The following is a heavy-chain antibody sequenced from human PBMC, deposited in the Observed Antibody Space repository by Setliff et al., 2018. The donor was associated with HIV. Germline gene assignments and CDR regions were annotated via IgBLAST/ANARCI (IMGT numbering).Heavy chain of an antibody. J-gene: IGHJ4*02. V-gene: IGHV4-59*01. D-gene: IGHD1-26*01. CDR3: ARGWEWGAPLDY. CDR1: GGSITGYY. Sequence: PSETLSLTCTVSGGSITGYYWSWIRQPPGKELEWIGYIFSSGSTTYNPSLKSRVTISIDTSKNQFSLKVSSVTAADTAVYYCARGWEWGAPLDYWGQGTLVTVSS. CDR2: IFSSGST.